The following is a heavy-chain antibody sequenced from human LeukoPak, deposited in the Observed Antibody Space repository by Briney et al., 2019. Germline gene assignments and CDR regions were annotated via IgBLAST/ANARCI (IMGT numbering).Heavy chain of an antibody. CDR2: ISGSGGST. Sequence: PGGSLRLSCSVSGFTFNNYSMNWVRQAPGKGLKWVSGISGSGGSTYYADSVRGRFTISRDNSKNTLFLQMNSLRAEDTAVYYCAKDLDTIAARPDFDYWGQGTLVTVSS. D-gene: IGHD6-6*01. J-gene: IGHJ4*02. CDR3: AKDLDTIAARPDFDY. CDR1: GFTFNNYS. V-gene: IGHV3-23*01.